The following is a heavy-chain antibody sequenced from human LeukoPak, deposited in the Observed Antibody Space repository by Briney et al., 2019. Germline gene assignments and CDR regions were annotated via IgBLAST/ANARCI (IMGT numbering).Heavy chain of an antibody. V-gene: IGHV6-1*01. CDR1: GDSVSSDSVA. D-gene: IGHD2-2*01. J-gene: IGHJ4*02. CDR3: ARDLYCSNFACSFDS. CDR2: TYYRSQWYN. Sequence: SQTLSLTCAISGDSVSSDSVAWNWIRQSPSRGLEWLGRTYYRSQWYNEYALSLRSRITINAGTSKNQFSLHLNSVTPEDTAVYYCARDLYCSNFACSFDSWGQGTLVTVSP.